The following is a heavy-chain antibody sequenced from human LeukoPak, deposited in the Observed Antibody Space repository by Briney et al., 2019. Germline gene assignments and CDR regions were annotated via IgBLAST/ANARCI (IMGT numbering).Heavy chain of an antibody. CDR1: EFDFSSHA. Sequence: PGGSLRLSCAASEFDFSSHAMTWVRQAPGKGLEWVSAISISGSKTYYADSVKGRFTISRDNSKNTLYLQMNSLRAEDTAVYYCARDAKKRGYSGYDLDYWGQGTLVTVSS. J-gene: IGHJ4*02. V-gene: IGHV3-23*01. CDR3: ARDAKKRGYSGYDLDY. D-gene: IGHD5-12*01. CDR2: ISISGSKT.